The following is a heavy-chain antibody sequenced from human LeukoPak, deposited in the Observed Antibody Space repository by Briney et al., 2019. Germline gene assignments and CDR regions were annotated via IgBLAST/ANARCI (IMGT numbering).Heavy chain of an antibody. CDR3: ARDRGADTASTD. Sequence: SETLSLTCTVSGYSISSGYFWGWIRQPPGKGLEWIGTMYHSGGTYYNPSLKSRVTISVDTSKYQFSLRLSSVTAADTAMYYCARDRGADTASTDWGQGTLVTVSS. V-gene: IGHV4-38-2*02. J-gene: IGHJ4*02. CDR2: MYHSGGT. CDR1: GYSISSGYF. D-gene: IGHD5-18*01.